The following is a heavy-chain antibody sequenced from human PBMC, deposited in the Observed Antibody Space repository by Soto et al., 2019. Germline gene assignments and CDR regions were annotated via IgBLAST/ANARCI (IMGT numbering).Heavy chain of an antibody. D-gene: IGHD1-7*01. CDR3: AKDRTTVREIDY. CDR1: GFTFSRYA. V-gene: IGHV3-23*01. J-gene: IGHJ4*02. CDR2: ISGSGGST. Sequence: EVQLLESGGGLVQPGGSLRLSCAASGFTFSRYAMNWFRQAPGKGLEWVSVISGSGGSTYYSDSVQGRFTISRDNSKNPLYLQMNSLRAEDTAVYYCAKDRTTVREIDYWGQGPLVTVSS.